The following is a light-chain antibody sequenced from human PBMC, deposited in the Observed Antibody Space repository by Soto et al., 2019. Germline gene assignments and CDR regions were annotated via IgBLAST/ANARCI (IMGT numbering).Light chain of an antibody. Sequence: EIVMTQSPATLSVSPGERATLSCRASQSVGSNLAWYQQKPGQAPRLLIYGASTRATDIPARFSGSGSGTELPLTISSLQSEDFAVYYCQQYNNWPDFTFGPGTKVDVK. CDR3: QQYNNWPDFT. V-gene: IGKV3-15*01. J-gene: IGKJ3*01. CDR1: QSVGSN. CDR2: GAS.